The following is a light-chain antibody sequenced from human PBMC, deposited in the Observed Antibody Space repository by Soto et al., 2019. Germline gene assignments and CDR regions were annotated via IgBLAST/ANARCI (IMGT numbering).Light chain of an antibody. CDR1: QSVWRS. CDR2: SSS. CDR3: QQASNWPPV. J-gene: IGKJ4*01. Sequence: EIVLTQSPATLSLSPGNRVTLSCRASQSVWRSLAWYQQKPGQAPRLLIYSSSNRATGIPARFSGSGSGTDFTLTITSLESEDFGMYYCQQASNWPPVFGGGTKLAIK. V-gene: IGKV3-11*01.